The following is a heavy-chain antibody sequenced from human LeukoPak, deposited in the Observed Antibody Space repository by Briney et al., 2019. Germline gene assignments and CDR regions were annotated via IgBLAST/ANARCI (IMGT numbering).Heavy chain of an antibody. CDR3: ARGLGLRYFADDAFDI. CDR1: GYTFTGYY. J-gene: IGHJ3*02. V-gene: IGHV1-2*02. CDR2: INPNSGGT. Sequence: ASVKVSCKASGYTFTGYYTHWVRQAPGQGLEWMGWINPNSGGTNYAQKFQGRVTMTRDTSISTAYMELSRLRSDDTAVYYCARGLGLRYFADDAFDIWGQGTMVTVSS. D-gene: IGHD3-9*01.